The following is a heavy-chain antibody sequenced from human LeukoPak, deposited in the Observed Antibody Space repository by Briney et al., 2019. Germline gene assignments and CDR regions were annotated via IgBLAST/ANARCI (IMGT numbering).Heavy chain of an antibody. Sequence: SETLSLTCTVSGGSISNYYWSWIRQPPGKGLEWIGYIDYSGSTNYNPSLKSRGTISVDKSKNQFSLKLSSVTAADTAVYYCARDGRVLGFDPWGQGTLVTVSS. CDR2: IDYSGST. CDR1: GGSISNYY. CDR3: ARDGRVLGFDP. V-gene: IGHV4-59*12. J-gene: IGHJ5*02.